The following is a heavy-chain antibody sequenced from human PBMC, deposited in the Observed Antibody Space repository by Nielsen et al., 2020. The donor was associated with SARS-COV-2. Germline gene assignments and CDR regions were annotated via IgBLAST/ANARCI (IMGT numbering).Heavy chain of an antibody. CDR1: GFTFSSYG. Sequence: GGSLRLSCAASGFTFSSYGMHWVRQAPGKGLEWVAVISYDGSNKYYADSVKGRFTISRDNAKNSLYLQMNSLRAEDTALYYCAKGHSSGWYNWFDPWGQGTLVTVSS. D-gene: IGHD6-19*01. V-gene: IGHV3-30*18. J-gene: IGHJ5*02. CDR2: ISYDGSNK. CDR3: AKGHSSGWYNWFDP.